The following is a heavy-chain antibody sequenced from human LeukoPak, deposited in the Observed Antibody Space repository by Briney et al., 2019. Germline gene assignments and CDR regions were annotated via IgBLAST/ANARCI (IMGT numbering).Heavy chain of an antibody. CDR3: AKPEVNTFRLLFDY. Sequence: GGSLRFSCAASGFTFSSYAMSWVRQAPGKGLEWVSAISGSGGSTYYADSVKGRFTISRDNSKNTLYLQMNSLRAEDTAVYYCAKPEVNTFRLLFDYWGQGTLVTVSS. V-gene: IGHV3-23*01. D-gene: IGHD3-16*01. J-gene: IGHJ4*02. CDR2: ISGSGGST. CDR1: GFTFSSYA.